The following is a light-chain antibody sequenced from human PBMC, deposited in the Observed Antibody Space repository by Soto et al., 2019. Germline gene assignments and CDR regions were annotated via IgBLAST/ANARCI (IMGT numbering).Light chain of an antibody. CDR3: SSYAGSSIPVA. J-gene: IGLJ2*01. V-gene: IGLV2-8*01. Sequence: QSVLTQPPSASGSPGQPVTISCTGASSDVGGYNFVSWYQHHPGKAPRLMIYDVTQRPSGVPDRFSGSKSGNTASLTVSGLQVDDEAYYYCSSYAGSSIPVAFGGGTKLTVL. CDR1: SSDVGGYNF. CDR2: DVT.